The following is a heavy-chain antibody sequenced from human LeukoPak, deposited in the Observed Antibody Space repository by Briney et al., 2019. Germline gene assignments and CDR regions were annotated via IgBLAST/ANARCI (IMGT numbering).Heavy chain of an antibody. Sequence: PSETLSLTCSVYGVSFSGYYWSWIRQPPGKGLEWIGEINHSGSTNYNPSLKSRVTISVDTSKNQFSLKLSSVTAADTAVYYCARGRNRLGYCSSTSCYGPPNWFDPWGQGTLVTVSS. D-gene: IGHD2-2*01. V-gene: IGHV4-34*01. CDR1: GVSFSGYY. J-gene: IGHJ5*02. CDR2: INHSGST. CDR3: ARGRNRLGYCSSTSCYGPPNWFDP.